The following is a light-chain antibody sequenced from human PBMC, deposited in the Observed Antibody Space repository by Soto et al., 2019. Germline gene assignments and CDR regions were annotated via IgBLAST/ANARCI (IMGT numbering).Light chain of an antibody. Sequence: EIVMTQSPAAVSVSPGERVTLSCRASQSAISNLAWYQQKPGQTPRLLIYDASTRATDIPARFSGSGSGTDFTLTISSLLSEDFAVYYCHQYYKWPLTFGGGTRLEIK. CDR3: HQYYKWPLT. J-gene: IGKJ5*01. CDR2: DAS. V-gene: IGKV3-15*01. CDR1: QSAISN.